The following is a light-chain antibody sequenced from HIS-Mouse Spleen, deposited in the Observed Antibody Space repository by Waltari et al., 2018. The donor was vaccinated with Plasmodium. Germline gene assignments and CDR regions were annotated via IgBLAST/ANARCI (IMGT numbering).Light chain of an antibody. CDR1: QSLVYSDGNTY. J-gene: IGKJ2*01. V-gene: IGKV2-30*01. CDR2: KVS. Sequence: DVAMTQSPLSLPVTLGQPASISGTPRQSLVYSDGNTYLNWFQQRPGQSPRRLIYKVSNRDSGVPDRFSGSGSGTDFTLKISRVEAEDVGVYYCMQGTHWPYTFGQGTKLEIK. CDR3: MQGTHWPYT.